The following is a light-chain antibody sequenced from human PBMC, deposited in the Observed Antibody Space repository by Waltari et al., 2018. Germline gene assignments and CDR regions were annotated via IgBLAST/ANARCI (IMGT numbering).Light chain of an antibody. CDR3: FSVSDSVWI. J-gene: IGLJ3*02. V-gene: IGLV3-27*01. CDR2: GDT. CDR1: VLPQKF. Sequence: SYELTQPSSVSVSPGQTARISCSGDVLPQKFARRFHQKPGQAPLWVIYGDTERPSGIPERFSGSTSGTTATLTISGAQPEDEADYFCFSVSDSVWIFGGGTKLTVL.